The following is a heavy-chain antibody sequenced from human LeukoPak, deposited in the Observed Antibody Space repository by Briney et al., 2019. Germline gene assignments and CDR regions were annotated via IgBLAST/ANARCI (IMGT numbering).Heavy chain of an antibody. CDR1: GGSISGGGYY. CDR2: IYYSGST. CDR3: ARLLVYYDSSGCETNFDY. J-gene: IGHJ4*02. D-gene: IGHD3-22*01. V-gene: IGHV4-31*03. Sequence: SETLSLTCTVSGGSISGGGYYWSWIRQHPGKGLEWSGCIYYSGSTYYNPSLKSRVTISVDTSKNQFSLKLSSVTAADTAVYYCARLLVYYDSSGCETNFDYWGQGTLVTVSS.